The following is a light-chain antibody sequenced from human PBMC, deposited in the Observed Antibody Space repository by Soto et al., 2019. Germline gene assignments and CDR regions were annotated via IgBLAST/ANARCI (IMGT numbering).Light chain of an antibody. CDR1: QSISSW. CDR3: QQYNSYSWT. CDR2: KAS. J-gene: IGKJ1*01. Sequence: DIQLPHSPSTLSASVGDTVTITCLASQSISSWLAWYQQKPGKAPKLLIYKASSLESGAPSRFSGSGSGTEFTLTISRLQPDDFATYYCQQYNSYSWTFGQGTKVDIK. V-gene: IGKV1-5*03.